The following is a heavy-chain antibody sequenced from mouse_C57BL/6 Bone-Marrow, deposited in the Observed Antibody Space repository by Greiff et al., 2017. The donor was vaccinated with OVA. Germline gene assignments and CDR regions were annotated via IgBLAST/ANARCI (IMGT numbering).Heavy chain of an antibody. CDR2: IWSGGST. Sequence: QVQLQQSGPGLVQPSQSLSITCTVSGFSLTSYGVHWVRQSPGKGLEWLGVIWSGGSTDYNAAFISRLSISKDNSKSQVFFKMNSLQADDTAIYYCARKDITTVVAGSYYAMDYWGQGTSVTVSS. D-gene: IGHD1-1*01. J-gene: IGHJ4*01. CDR1: GFSLTSYG. V-gene: IGHV2-2*01. CDR3: ARKDITTVVAGSYYAMDY.